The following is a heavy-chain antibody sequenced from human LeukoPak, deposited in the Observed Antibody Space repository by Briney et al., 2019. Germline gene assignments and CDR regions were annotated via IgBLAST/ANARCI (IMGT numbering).Heavy chain of an antibody. D-gene: IGHD4-17*01. CDR2: IYSGGST. J-gene: IGHJ3*02. Sequence: GGSLRLSCAASGFTVSGNYMSWVRQAPGKGLEWVSVIYSGGSTYYADSVKGRFTISRDNSKSTLYLQMNSLRAEDTAVYYCASQTTVTTPAAFDIWGQGTMVTVSS. V-gene: IGHV3-66*04. CDR3: ASQTTVTTPAAFDI. CDR1: GFTVSGNY.